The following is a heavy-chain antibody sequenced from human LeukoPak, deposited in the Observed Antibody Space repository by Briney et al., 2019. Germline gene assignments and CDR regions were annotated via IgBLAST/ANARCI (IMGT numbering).Heavy chain of an antibody. CDR3: ARDIYGVSGNLHWFDP. J-gene: IGHJ5*02. V-gene: IGHV1-69*13. Sequence: SVKVSCKASGGTFSSYVISWVRQAPGQGPEWMGGIIPIFGTTNYAQKFQGRVTITADESTSTAYMELSSLRSEDTAVYYCARDIYGVSGNLHWFDPWGQGTLVTVSS. CDR1: GGTFSSYV. CDR2: IIPIFGTT. D-gene: IGHD3-10*01.